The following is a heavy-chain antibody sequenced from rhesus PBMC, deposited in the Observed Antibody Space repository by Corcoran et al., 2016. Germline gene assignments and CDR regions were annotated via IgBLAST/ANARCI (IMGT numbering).Heavy chain of an antibody. J-gene: IGHJ3*01. CDR2: ILGDDSTT. D-gene: IGHD3-16*01. V-gene: IGHV4-73*01. CDR1: GGCIRGYF. Sequence: QVNLQQWGGGLVKPSETLSLTCAVYGGCIRGYFFWGCIRPAPGTGLGYIGHILGDDSTTDDHPSLKNRVTISTDTSKNQFSLKLSSVTAADTAVYYCAIDPNNSGSYHHDAFDFWGQGLRVTVSS. CDR3: AIDPNNSGSYHHDAFDF.